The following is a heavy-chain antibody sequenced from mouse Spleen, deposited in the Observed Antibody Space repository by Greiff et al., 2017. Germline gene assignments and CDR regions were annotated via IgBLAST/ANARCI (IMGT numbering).Heavy chain of an antibody. J-gene: IGHJ2*01. Sequence: EVQLVESGAELVKPGASVKLSYYMHWVKQRTEQGLEWIGRIDPEDGETKYAPKFQGKATITADTSSNTAYLQLSSLTSEDTAVYYCARSYSYYSYDGFDYWGQGTTLTVSS. D-gene: IGHD2-12*01. CDR2: IDPEDGET. CDR1: Y. V-gene: IGHV14-2*01. CDR3: ARSYSYYSYDGFDY.